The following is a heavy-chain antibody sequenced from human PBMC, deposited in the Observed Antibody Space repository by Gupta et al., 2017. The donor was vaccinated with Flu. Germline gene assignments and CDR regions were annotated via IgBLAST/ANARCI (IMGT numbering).Heavy chain of an antibody. CDR2: INDGGDT. V-gene: IGHV4-34*01. Sequence: QVQLQQSGAGLLKPSETLSLTCAVYGGSFSGYYWSWIRQPPGKGLEWIAEINDGGDTSYHPSLKSRVTISVDTSKNHFSLKLPSVTAADTAVYYCAGGSVGPRLGYWGQGTLVTVSS. D-gene: IGHD6-6*01. CDR3: AGGSVGPRLGY. J-gene: IGHJ4*02. CDR1: GGSFSGYY.